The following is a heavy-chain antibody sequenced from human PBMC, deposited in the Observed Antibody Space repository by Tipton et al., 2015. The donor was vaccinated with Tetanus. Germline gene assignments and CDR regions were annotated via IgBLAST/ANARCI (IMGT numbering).Heavy chain of an antibody. CDR3: ARAHCTDGVCNFDF. Sequence: QLVQFGGEVKKPGESLKISCKGSGYIFTNYWIGWVRQKPGKGLEWMGIIYPGDSDTRYSPSFQGQVTISVDKSINTAYLQWSSLKASDTSVFYCARAHCTDGVCNFDFWGQGALVTVAS. D-gene: IGHD2-8*01. V-gene: IGHV5-51*01. CDR2: IYPGDSDT. CDR1: GYIFTNYW. J-gene: IGHJ4*02.